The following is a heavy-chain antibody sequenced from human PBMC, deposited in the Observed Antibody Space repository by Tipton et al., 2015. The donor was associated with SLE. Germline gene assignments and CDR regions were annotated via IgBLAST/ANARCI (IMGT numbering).Heavy chain of an antibody. V-gene: IGHV4-39*07. CDR2: INHSGST. J-gene: IGHJ5*02. D-gene: IGHD1-26*01. Sequence: TLSLTCTVSGGSISSGGYYWSWIRQPPGKGLEWIGEINHSGSTNYNPSLKSRVTISVDTSKNQFSLKVSSVIAADTAVYYCARVGASGSLNWFDPWGQGTLVTVSS. CDR1: GGSISSGGYY. CDR3: ARVGASGSLNWFDP.